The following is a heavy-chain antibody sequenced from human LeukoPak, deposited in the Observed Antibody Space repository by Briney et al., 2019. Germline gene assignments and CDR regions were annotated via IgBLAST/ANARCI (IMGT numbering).Heavy chain of an antibody. CDR2: IYDRGST. CDR1: GASIGSHY. Sequence: SETLSLTCTVTGASIGSHYWCWIRQTPGTGLEWIGDIYDRGSTTYNPSLKSRVSISVDTSRNQFSLNLRSVTAADTAAYYCAKIEVGRFDPWGQGTLVTVSS. V-gene: IGHV4-59*11. D-gene: IGHD1-26*01. CDR3: AKIEVGRFDP. J-gene: IGHJ5*02.